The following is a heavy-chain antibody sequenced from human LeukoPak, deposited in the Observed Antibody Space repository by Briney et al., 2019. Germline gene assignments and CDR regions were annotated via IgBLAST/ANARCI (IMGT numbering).Heavy chain of an antibody. D-gene: IGHD6-19*01. V-gene: IGHV4-59*01. CDR2: IYYSGST. CDR3: ARYIAVAGYYYYRMDV. Sequence: PSETLSLTCTVSGGSISSYYWSSIRQPPGKGLEWIGYIYYSGSTNYNPSLKSRVTISVDTSKNQFSLKLSSVTAADTAVYYCARYIAVAGYYYYRMDVWGQGTTVTVSS. J-gene: IGHJ6*02. CDR1: GGSISSYY.